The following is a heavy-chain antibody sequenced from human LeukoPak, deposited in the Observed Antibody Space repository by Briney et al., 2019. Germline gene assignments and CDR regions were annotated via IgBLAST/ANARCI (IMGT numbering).Heavy chain of an antibody. D-gene: IGHD7-27*01. Sequence: PGRSLRLSCAGSGFTFEDYAMHWVRQAPWKGLEWVSGISWNSGSIGYADSVKGRFTISRDNAKNSLYLQMNSLRAEDTALYYCAKDTGHAIDYWGQGTLVTVSS. CDR2: ISWNSGSI. J-gene: IGHJ4*02. V-gene: IGHV3-9*01. CDR1: GFTFEDYA. CDR3: AKDTGHAIDY.